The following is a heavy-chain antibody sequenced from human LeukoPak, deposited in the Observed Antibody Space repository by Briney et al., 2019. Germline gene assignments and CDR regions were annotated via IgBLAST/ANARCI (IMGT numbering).Heavy chain of an antibody. CDR2: IWYDGSNK. D-gene: IGHD2-21*02. V-gene: IGHV3-33*01. CDR3: ARDLVVVTAIRPIGMDV. Sequence: GGSLRLSCAASGFTFSSYGMHWVRQAPGKGLEWVAGIWYDGSNKYYADSMKGRFTISRDNSKNTLYLQMNSLRAEDTAVYYCARDLVVVTAIRPIGMDVWGQGTTVTVSS. J-gene: IGHJ6*02. CDR1: GFTFSSYG.